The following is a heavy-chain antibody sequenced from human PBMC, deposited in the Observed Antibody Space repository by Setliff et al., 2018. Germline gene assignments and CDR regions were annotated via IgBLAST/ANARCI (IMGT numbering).Heavy chain of an antibody. CDR3: AKDRWGYADP. Sequence: GGFLRLSCATSGFTFSTSAMHWLRQSPHNRLEWLAYIHYGGGHIQYADSVKGRFTVSRDNAMDTLFLQMNGLTPDDTAKYFCAKDRWGYADPWGQGTLVTVSS. V-gene: IGHV3-30*02. J-gene: IGHJ5*02. D-gene: IGHD2-15*01. CDR1: GFTFSTSA. CDR2: IHYGGGHI.